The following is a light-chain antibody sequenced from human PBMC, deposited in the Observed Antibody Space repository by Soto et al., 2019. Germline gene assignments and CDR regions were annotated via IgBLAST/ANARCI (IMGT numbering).Light chain of an antibody. V-gene: IGLV2-11*01. CDR1: SSDVGDYNY. Sequence: SALTQPRSVSGSPGQSVTISCTGTSSDVGDYNYVSWYQQYPGKAPKLVIYDVSKWPSGVPDRFSGSKSGNTASLTISGLQAEDEADYYCCSFAGSYTFWVFGGGTKLTVL. J-gene: IGLJ3*02. CDR2: DVS. CDR3: CSFAGSYTFWV.